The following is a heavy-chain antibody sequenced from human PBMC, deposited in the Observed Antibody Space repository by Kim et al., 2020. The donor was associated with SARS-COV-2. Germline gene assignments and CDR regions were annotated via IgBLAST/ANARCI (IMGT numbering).Heavy chain of an antibody. V-gene: IGHV1-3*01. J-gene: IGHJ3*01. D-gene: IGHD4-17*01. CDR3: ASDGDYKHGGLQP. Sequence: ASVKVSCKASGYSFTSYVIHWVRQAPGQRLEWMGWINAGNGNTKYSQKFQDRVTITRDTSASTAYMELSSLRSEDTAVYYCASDGDYKHGGLQPWGQGTMVTVSS. CDR2: INAGNGNT. CDR1: GYSFTSYV.